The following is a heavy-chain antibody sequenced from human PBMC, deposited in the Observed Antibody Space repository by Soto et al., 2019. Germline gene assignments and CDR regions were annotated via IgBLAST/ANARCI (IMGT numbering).Heavy chain of an antibody. CDR2: ISSSSSYI. CDR3: ARPRYSSSWCFDY. Sequence: GGSLRLSCAASGFTFSSYSMNWVRQAPGKGLEWVSSISSSSSYIYYADSVKGRFTISRDNAENSLYLQMNSLRAEDTAVYYCARPRYSSSWCFDYWGQGTLVTVSS. V-gene: IGHV3-21*01. J-gene: IGHJ4*02. D-gene: IGHD6-13*01. CDR1: GFTFSSYS.